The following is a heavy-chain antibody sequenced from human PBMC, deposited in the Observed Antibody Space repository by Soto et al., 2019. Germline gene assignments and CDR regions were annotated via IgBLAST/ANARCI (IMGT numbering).Heavy chain of an antibody. J-gene: IGHJ4*02. CDR1: GGSVSSGNYY. Sequence: QVQLQESGPGLVKPSETLSLTCTVSGGSVSSGNYYWSWIRQPPGKGLEWIGYVSYSGSTHYNPSLTRGVTFTVDTSKAQSALQLTSVAAADTGVYYCSRPHCGDYAFDTCGQGPLLTVSS. CDR3: SRPHCGDYAFDT. D-gene: IGHD4-17*01. V-gene: IGHV4-61*01. CDR2: VSYSGST.